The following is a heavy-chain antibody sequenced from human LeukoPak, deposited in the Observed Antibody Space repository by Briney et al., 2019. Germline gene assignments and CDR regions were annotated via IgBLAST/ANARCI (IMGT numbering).Heavy chain of an antibody. Sequence: SVKVSCKASGGTFSSYAISWVRQAPGQGLEWMGGIIPIFGTANYAQKFQGRVTITADESTSTAYMELSSLRSEDTAVYYCARGRRYSYGKPDYWGQGTLVTVSS. V-gene: IGHV1-69*13. D-gene: IGHD5-18*01. CDR1: GGTFSSYA. CDR2: IIPIFGTA. J-gene: IGHJ4*02. CDR3: ARGRRYSYGKPDY.